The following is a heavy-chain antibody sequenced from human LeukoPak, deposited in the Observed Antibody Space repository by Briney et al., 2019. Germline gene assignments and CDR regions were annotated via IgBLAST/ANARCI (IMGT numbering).Heavy chain of an antibody. D-gene: IGHD4/OR15-4a*01. V-gene: IGHV4-34*01. J-gene: IGHJ3*02. CDR2: INHSGST. Sequence: PSETLSLTCAVSGGSFSGYYWSWIRQPPGKGLEWIGEINHSGSTNYNPSLKSRGTISVDTSKNQFSLKLSSVTAADTAVYYCAREDGATVRAFDIWGQGTMVTVSS. CDR1: GGSFSGYY. CDR3: AREDGATVRAFDI.